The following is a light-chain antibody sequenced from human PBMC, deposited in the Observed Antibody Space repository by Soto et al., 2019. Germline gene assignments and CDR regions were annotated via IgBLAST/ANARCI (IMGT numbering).Light chain of an antibody. V-gene: IGLV2-14*01. CDR2: EVV. CDR1: SGDIGGYNS. CDR3: SSFTSSSTWV. Sequence: QSALTQPASVSGSPGQSITISCTGTSGDIGGYNSVSWYQQHPGKAPKLLIYEVVKRPSGASNRFSGSKSGNTASLTISGLQADDEADYYCSSFTSSSTWVFGGGTQLTVL. J-gene: IGLJ3*02.